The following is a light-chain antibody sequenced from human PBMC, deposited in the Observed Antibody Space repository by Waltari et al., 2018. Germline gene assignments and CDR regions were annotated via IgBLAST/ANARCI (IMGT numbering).Light chain of an antibody. CDR2: EVS. CDR3: SSYTSSNTYYV. J-gene: IGLJ1*01. V-gene: IGLV2-14*01. Sequence: QSALTQPASVSGSPGQSITLSCTGTSSDVGGSNYVSWYQHHPGNAPKLMIYEVSNRPSGVSTRFSGSKSGNTASLTISGLQAEDEADYHCSSYTSSNTYYVFGTGTKVTVL. CDR1: SSDVGGSNY.